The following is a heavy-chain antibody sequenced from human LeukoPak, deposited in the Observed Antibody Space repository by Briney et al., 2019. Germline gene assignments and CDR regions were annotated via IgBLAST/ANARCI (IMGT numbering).Heavy chain of an antibody. CDR3: ARDSGYCSSTGCYVHYFDY. D-gene: IGHD2-2*01. J-gene: IGHJ4*02. CDR1: GFTFNSYS. V-gene: IGHV3-21*01. CDR2: ISSSSGYI. Sequence: GGSLRLSCAASGFTFNSYSMNWVRQTPGKGLEWVSYISSSSGYINYADSVKGRFTVSRDNAKNSLYLQMNSLRAEDTAVYYCARDSGYCSSTGCYVHYFDYWGQGTLVTVSS.